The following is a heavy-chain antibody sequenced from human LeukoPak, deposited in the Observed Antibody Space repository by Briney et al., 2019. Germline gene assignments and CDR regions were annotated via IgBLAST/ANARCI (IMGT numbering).Heavy chain of an antibody. D-gene: IGHD2-21*02. V-gene: IGHV4-59*01. J-gene: IGHJ3*02. CDR2: IYYSGST. CDR3: ARSPVCGGDCYLRRAFDI. CDR1: GGSISSYY. Sequence: SETRSLTCTVSGGSISSYYWSWIRQPPGKGLEWIGYIYYSGSTNYNPSLKSRVTISVDTSKNQFSLKLSSVTAADTPVYYCARSPVCGGDCYLRRAFDIWGQGTMVTVSS.